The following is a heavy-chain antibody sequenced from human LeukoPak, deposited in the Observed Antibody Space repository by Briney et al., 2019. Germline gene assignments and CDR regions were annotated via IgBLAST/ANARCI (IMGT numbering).Heavy chain of an antibody. CDR1: GGSISSYY. V-gene: IGHV4-4*07. D-gene: IGHD2-2*01. J-gene: IGHJ5*02. CDR3: ARGYCSSTSCHNWFDP. Sequence: PSETLSLTCTVSGGSISSYYWSWIRKPAGKGLEWIGRIYTSGSTNYNPSLKSRVTMSVDTSKNQFSLKLSSVTAADTAVYYCARGYCSSTSCHNWFDPWGQGTLVPVSS. CDR2: IYTSGST.